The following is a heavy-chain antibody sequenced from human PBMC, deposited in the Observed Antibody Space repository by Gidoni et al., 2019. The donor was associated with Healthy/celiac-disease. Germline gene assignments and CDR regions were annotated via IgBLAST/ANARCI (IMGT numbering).Heavy chain of an antibody. CDR1: GFPFSSYA. J-gene: IGHJ5*02. V-gene: IGHV3-30-3*01. Sequence: QVQLVESGGGVVQPGRSLRLSCAASGFPFSSYAMHWVRQAPGKGLEWVAVISYDGSNKYYADSVKGRFTISRDNSKNTLYLQMNSLRAEDTAVYYCARDRDLDGSGVWWFDPWGQGTLVTVSS. D-gene: IGHD3-10*01. CDR2: ISYDGSNK. CDR3: ARDRDLDGSGVWWFDP.